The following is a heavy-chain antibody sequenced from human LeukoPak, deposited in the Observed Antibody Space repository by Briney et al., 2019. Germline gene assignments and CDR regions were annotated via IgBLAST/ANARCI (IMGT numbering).Heavy chain of an antibody. D-gene: IGHD5-18*01. CDR2: ISSSSSTI. Sequence: GGSLRLSCAASGLTFSSYSMNWVRQAPGKGLEWVSYISSSSSTIYYADSVKGRLTISRDNAKNSLYLQMNSLRAEDTAVYYCASLGYSYGKGVFDYWGQGTLVTVSS. CDR1: GLTFSSYS. J-gene: IGHJ4*02. CDR3: ASLGYSYGKGVFDY. V-gene: IGHV3-48*01.